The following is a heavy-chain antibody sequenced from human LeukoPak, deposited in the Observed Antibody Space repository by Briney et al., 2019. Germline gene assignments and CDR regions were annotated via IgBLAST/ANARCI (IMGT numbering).Heavy chain of an antibody. V-gene: IGHV3-23*01. CDR3: AKGATNGYSYGSSFDY. CDR2: ISVSGGST. J-gene: IGHJ4*02. D-gene: IGHD5-18*01. Sequence: GGSLRLSCALSGFTFNSYAMSGVRQAPGRGVEWVSAISVSGGSTYYADSVRGRCTLSRDNSKNTLYLPMNSLRAEETAVYYCAKGATNGYSYGSSFDYWGQGTLVTVSS. CDR1: GFTFNSYA.